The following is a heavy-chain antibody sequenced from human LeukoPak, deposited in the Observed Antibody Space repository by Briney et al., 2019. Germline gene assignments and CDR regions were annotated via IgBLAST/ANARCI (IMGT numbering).Heavy chain of an antibody. J-gene: IGHJ4*02. CDR2: ISSSGSTI. V-gene: IGHV3-48*03. Sequence: PGGSLRLSCAASGFTFSSYEMNWVRQAPGKGLEWVSSISSSGSTIYYADSVKGRFTISRDNAKNSLYLQMNSLRAEDTAVYYCARDPPYDILTGLMWDYWGQGTLVTVSS. CDR3: ARDPPYDILTGLMWDY. D-gene: IGHD3-9*01. CDR1: GFTFSSYE.